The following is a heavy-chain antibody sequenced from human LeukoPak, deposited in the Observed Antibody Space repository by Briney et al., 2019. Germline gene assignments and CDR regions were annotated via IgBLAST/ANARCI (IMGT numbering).Heavy chain of an antibody. Sequence: SETLSLTCTVSGGSISSGGYYWSWIRQHPGKGLEWIGYIYYSGSTYYSPSLKSRVTISVDTSKNQFSLKLSSVTAADTAVYYCAREQPAAVGMDVWGQGTTVTVS. CDR3: AREQPAAVGMDV. J-gene: IGHJ6*02. CDR2: IYYSGST. D-gene: IGHD2-2*01. CDR1: GGSISSGGYY. V-gene: IGHV4-31*03.